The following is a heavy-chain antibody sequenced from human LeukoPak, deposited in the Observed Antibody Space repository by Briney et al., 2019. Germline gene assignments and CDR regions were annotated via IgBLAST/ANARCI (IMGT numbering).Heavy chain of an antibody. V-gene: IGHV4-59*08. CDR2: IYYSDVA. CDR3: ARHRNFDYDILTGNWFDP. Sequence: PSETLSLTCTVSGGSISHYYWTWIRQPPGKGLEWIGYIYYSDVANYNPSLKSRVSISVDTSKNQFSLKLSSVTAADTAVYYCARHRNFDYDILTGNWFDPWGQGTLVTVSS. D-gene: IGHD3-9*01. CDR1: GGSISHYY. J-gene: IGHJ5*02.